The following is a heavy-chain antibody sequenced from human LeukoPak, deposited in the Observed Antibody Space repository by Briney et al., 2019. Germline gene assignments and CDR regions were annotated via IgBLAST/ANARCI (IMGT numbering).Heavy chain of an antibody. CDR1: GYSFATHW. CDR3: ARGPGFGDRTYYYYYMDV. V-gene: IGHV1-2*02. CDR2: INPNSGGT. Sequence: GESLKISCRGSGYSFATHWIGWVRQLPGKGLEWMGWINPNSGGTNYAQKFQGRVTMTRDTSISTAYMELSRLRSDDTAVYYCARGPGFGDRTYYYYYMDVWGKGTTVTISS. J-gene: IGHJ6*03. D-gene: IGHD3-10*01.